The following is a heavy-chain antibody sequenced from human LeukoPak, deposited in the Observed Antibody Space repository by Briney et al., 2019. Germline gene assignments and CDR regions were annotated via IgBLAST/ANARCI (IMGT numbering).Heavy chain of an antibody. J-gene: IGHJ4*02. CDR3: AKARGIVVVPAAMAFDY. CDR2: ISGGGGST. Sequence: GGSLRLSCAASGFTFSSYAMSWVRQAPGKGLEWVSAISGGGGSTYYADSVKGRFTISRDNSKNTLYLQMNSLRAEDTAVYYCAKARGIVVVPAAMAFDYWGQGTLVTVSS. CDR1: GFTFSSYA. D-gene: IGHD2-2*01. V-gene: IGHV3-23*01.